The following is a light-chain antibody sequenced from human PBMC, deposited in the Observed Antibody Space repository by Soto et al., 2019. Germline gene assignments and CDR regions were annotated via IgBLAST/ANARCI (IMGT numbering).Light chain of an antibody. CDR1: SSDVGGYNY. J-gene: IGLJ1*01. CDR3: SSYTSSYTYV. Sequence: QAVVTQPASVSGSPGQSITISCTGTSSDVGGYNYVSWYQQHPGRAPKLMIYDVSNRPSGVSNRLSGSKSGNTASLTISGLQAEDEADYYCSSYTSSYTYVFGTGTKLTVL. V-gene: IGLV2-14*01. CDR2: DVS.